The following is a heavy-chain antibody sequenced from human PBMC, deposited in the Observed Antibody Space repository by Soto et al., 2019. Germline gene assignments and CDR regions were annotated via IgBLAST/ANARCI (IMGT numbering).Heavy chain of an antibody. D-gene: IGHD2-2*01. J-gene: IGHJ4*02. CDR1: GFTFSIYS. V-gene: IGHV3-48*01. Sequence: LRLSCAASGFTFSIYSMNWVRQAPGKGLEWVSYISSSSSTMYYADSVKGRFTISRDNAKNSLYLQMNSLRAEDTAVYYCARDSPAGPFDYWAQGTLVTVSS. CDR3: ARDSPAGPFDY. CDR2: ISSSSSTM.